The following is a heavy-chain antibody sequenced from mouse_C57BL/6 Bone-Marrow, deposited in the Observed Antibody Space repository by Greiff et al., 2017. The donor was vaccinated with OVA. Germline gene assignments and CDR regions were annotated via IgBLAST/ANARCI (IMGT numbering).Heavy chain of an antibody. CDR3: ARKGGFHWYFDV. J-gene: IGHJ1*03. CDR2: IWSGGST. Sequence: VKLMESGPGLVQPSQSLSITCTVSGFSLTSYGVHWVRQSPGKGLEWLGVIWSGGSTDYNAAFISRLSISKDNSKSQVFFKMNRLQADDTAIYYCARKGGFHWYFDVWGTGTTVTVSS. V-gene: IGHV2-2*01. CDR1: GFSLTSYG.